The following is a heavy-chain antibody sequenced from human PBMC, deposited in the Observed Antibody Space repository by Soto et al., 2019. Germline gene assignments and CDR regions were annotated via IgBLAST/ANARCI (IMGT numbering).Heavy chain of an antibody. CDR2: ISGSGGST. D-gene: IGHD6-13*01. CDR3: AKATAAAGTSSWFDP. J-gene: IGHJ5*02. CDR1: GFTFSSYA. Sequence: GGSLRLSCAASGFTFSSYAMNWVRQAPGKGLEWVAAISGSGGSTYYADSVKGRFTISRDNSKNTLYLQMNSLRAEDTAVYYCAKATAAAGTSSWFDPWGQGTLVTVSS. V-gene: IGHV3-23*01.